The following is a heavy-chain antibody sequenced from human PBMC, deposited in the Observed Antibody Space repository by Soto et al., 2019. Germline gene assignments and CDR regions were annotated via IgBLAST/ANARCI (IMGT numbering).Heavy chain of an antibody. D-gene: IGHD6-6*01. V-gene: IGHV3-9*01. J-gene: IGHJ4*02. CDR2: ISWNSGSI. CDR1: GFTFDDYA. Sequence: ESGGGLVQPGRSLRLSCAASGFTFDDYAMHWVRQAPGKGLEWVSGISWNSGSIGYAHSVKGRFTIARDNAKNSLYLQMNSLRAEDTALYYCAKDPYRSSSGFDYWCQGTLVTVSS. CDR3: AKDPYRSSSGFDY.